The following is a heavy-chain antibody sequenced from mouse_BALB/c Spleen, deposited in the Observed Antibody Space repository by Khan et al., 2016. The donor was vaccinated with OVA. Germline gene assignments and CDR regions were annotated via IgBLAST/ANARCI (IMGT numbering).Heavy chain of an antibody. Sequence: LEESGAELVRPGALVKLSCKASGFNIKDYYIHWVKQRPEQGLEWIGGIDPENGNTIYDPKFQGKASITADTSSNTAYLQLSSLTSEDTAVYYCTRDGYSPWFAYWGQGTLVTVSA. CDR3: TRDGYSPWFAY. CDR2: IDPENGNT. J-gene: IGHJ3*01. V-gene: IGHV14-1*02. D-gene: IGHD2-3*01. CDR1: GFNIKDYY.